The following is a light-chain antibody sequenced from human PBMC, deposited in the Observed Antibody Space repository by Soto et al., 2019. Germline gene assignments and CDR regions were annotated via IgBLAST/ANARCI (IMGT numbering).Light chain of an antibody. CDR3: QHCLSVPVN. Sequence: DVHMTQSPSYLSASVGDRVTITCRASQGISNHLAWYQQKPGKLPKLLIYAASILQSGVPSRFSGSGSGTDFTLTISSLQPEDVAIYCCQHCLSVPVNFGGGTRVDI. CDR2: AAS. V-gene: IGKV1-27*01. J-gene: IGKJ4*01. CDR1: QGISNH.